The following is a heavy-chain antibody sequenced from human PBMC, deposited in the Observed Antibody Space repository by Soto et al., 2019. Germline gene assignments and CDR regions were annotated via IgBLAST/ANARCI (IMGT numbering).Heavy chain of an antibody. CDR2: IWYDGSNK. V-gene: IGHV3-33*01. Sequence: GGSLRLSCAASGFTFSSYGMHWVRQAPGKGLEWVAVIWYDGSNKYYADSVKGRFTISRDNSKNTLYLQMNSLRAEDTAVYYCARDGAMEGADYYDSSGYSAGLDYWGQGTLVTVSS. J-gene: IGHJ4*02. CDR3: ARDGAMEGADYYDSSGYSAGLDY. D-gene: IGHD3-22*01. CDR1: GFTFSSYG.